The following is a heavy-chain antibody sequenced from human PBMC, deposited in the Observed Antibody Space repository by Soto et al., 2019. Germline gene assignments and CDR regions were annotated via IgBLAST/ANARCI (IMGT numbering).Heavy chain of an antibody. J-gene: IGHJ4*02. Sequence: EVQLVESGGGLVKPGGSLRLSCAASGFTFSNAWMNWVRQAPGKGLEWVGRIKSKTDGGTTDYAAPVKGRFTISRDDSKNTRYPQMNSLKSEDTAVYYCTTDPRCLYRGGGDCYIDYWGQGTLVTVSS. V-gene: IGHV3-15*07. D-gene: IGHD2-21*02. CDR3: TTDPRCLYRGGGDCYIDY. CDR2: IKSKTDGGTT. CDR1: GFTFSNAW.